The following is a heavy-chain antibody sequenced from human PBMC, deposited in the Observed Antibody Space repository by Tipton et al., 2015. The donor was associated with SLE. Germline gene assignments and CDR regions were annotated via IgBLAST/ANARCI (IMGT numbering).Heavy chain of an antibody. D-gene: IGHD2-2*01. CDR2: INHSGST. J-gene: IGHJ6*03. CDR3: ARATIIVVVPAAIPGDMDV. CDR1: GGSFSGYY. Sequence: TLSLTCAVYGGSFSGYYWSWIRQPPGKGLEWIGEINHSGSTNYNPSLKSRVTISVDTSKNQFSLKLSSVTAADTAVYYCARATIIVVVPAAIPGDMDVWGKVTTFTVSS. V-gene: IGHV4-34*01.